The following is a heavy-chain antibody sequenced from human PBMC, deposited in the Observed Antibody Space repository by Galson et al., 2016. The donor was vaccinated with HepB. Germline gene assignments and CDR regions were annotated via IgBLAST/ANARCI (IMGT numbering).Heavy chain of an antibody. CDR3: ARHGYDESGDYAGYFDP. Sequence: QSGAEVKKPGESLEISCKASGYRFSLYWIVWVRQMPGKGLEWMGMVYPADGETRYSPSFQGQVTISADKSTTTAYLQWTSLKASDTAMYYCARHGYDESGDYAGYFDPWGQGTLVTVSS. CDR2: VYPADGET. J-gene: IGHJ5*02. CDR1: GYRFSLYW. D-gene: IGHD3-16*01. V-gene: IGHV5-51*01.